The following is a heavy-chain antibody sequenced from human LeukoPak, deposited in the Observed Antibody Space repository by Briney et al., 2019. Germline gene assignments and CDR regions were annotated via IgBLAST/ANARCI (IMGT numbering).Heavy chain of an antibody. CDR2: IYYSGST. Sequence: SETLSLTCTVSGGSISSSSYYWGWIRQPPGKGLEWIGSIYYSGSTYYNPSLKSRVTISVDTSKNQFSLKLSSVTAADTAVYYCARPARHCSSTSCYSGWFDLWGQGTLVTVSS. D-gene: IGHD2-2*02. J-gene: IGHJ5*02. CDR3: ARPARHCSSTSCYSGWFDL. V-gene: IGHV4-39*01. CDR1: GGSISSSSYY.